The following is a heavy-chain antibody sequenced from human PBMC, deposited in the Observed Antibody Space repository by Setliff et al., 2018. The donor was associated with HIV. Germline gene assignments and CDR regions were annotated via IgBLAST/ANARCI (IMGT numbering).Heavy chain of an antibody. J-gene: IGHJ5*02. V-gene: IGHV4-59*01. CDR3: ARGGAYYDFWSGWRNWFDP. D-gene: IGHD3-3*01. Sequence: PSETLSLTCTVSGGSISSYYWSWIRQPPGKGLEWIGYISYSGSTNYNPSLKSRVTILVDTSKNHFSLKLTSVTAADTAVYYCARGGAYYDFWSGWRNWFDPWGQGTLVTVSS. CDR1: GGSISSYY. CDR2: ISYSGST.